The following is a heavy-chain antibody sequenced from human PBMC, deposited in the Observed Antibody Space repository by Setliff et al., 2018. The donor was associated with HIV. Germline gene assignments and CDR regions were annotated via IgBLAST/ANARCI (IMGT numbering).Heavy chain of an antibody. D-gene: IGHD4-17*01. Sequence: SETMSLTCTVSGPSINIHYWSWIRQSPGKGFEWIGYIYSTGSTNYNPSLQSRVTISMVASRNQFSLKVTSVTAADTAVYYCAKGAGFYGDYTFDHWGQGRQVTVSS. CDR2: IYSTGST. CDR1: GPSINIHY. J-gene: IGHJ4*02. CDR3: AKGAGFYGDYTFDH. V-gene: IGHV4-59*11.